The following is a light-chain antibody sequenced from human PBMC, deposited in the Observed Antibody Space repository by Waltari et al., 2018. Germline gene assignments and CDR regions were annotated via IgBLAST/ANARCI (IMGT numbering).Light chain of an antibody. CDR3: QQYDHYPWT. CDR2: QAS. Sequence: DIQMTQSPSTLSASVGDRVTITLRTSQGISSWLAWYQQTPGKAPKLLIYQASTLESGVPSRFSGSGSGTEFTLTISSLQPDDSATYYCQQYDHYPWTFGQGTKVELK. V-gene: IGKV1-5*03. J-gene: IGKJ1*01. CDR1: QGISSW.